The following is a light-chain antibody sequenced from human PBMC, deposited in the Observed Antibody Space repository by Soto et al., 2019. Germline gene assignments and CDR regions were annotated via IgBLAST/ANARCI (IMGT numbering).Light chain of an antibody. CDR3: QQYNKWPPIT. J-gene: IGKJ5*01. CDR2: GAS. CDR1: QSVSSN. V-gene: IGKV3-15*01. Sequence: EIVMTQSPATLSVSPGERATLSCRASQSVSSNLAWYQQKPGQAPRLIIYGASSRATGIPARFSGSGSGTEFTLTISSLQSEDFALYYCQQYNKWPPITFGQGTRLEI.